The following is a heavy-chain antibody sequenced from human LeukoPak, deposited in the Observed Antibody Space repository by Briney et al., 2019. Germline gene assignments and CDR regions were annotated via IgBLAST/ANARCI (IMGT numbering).Heavy chain of an antibody. CDR3: ARVGVDPDYYGMDV. Sequence: PGRSLRLSCAASGFTFSSYAMHWVRQAPGKGLEWVAVISYDGSNKYYADSMKGRFTISRDNSKNTLYLQMNSLRAEDTAVYYCARVGVDPDYYGMDVWGQGTTVTVSS. V-gene: IGHV3-30-3*01. CDR1: GFTFSSYA. CDR2: ISYDGSNK. D-gene: IGHD3-10*01. J-gene: IGHJ6*02.